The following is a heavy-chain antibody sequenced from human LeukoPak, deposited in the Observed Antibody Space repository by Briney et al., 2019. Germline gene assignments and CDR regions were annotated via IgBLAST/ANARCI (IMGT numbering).Heavy chain of an antibody. CDR2: IYYSGST. CDR1: GGSISSHY. D-gene: IGHD3-22*01. Sequence: SETLSLTCTVSGGSISSHYWSWIRQPPGKGLEWIGYIYYSGSTNYNTSLKSRVTISVHTSKNQFSLKLSSVTAADTAVYYCAGYYDSSGYYSSPFDYWGQGTLVTVSS. CDR3: AGYYDSSGYYSSPFDY. V-gene: IGHV4-59*11. J-gene: IGHJ4*02.